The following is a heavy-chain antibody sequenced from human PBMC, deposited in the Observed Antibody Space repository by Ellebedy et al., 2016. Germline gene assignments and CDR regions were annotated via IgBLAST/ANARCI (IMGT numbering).Heavy chain of an antibody. CDR2: ISSSSSYI. CDR3: ARGGFSSSWYWRIDY. J-gene: IGHJ4*02. V-gene: IGHV3-21*01. D-gene: IGHD6-13*01. CDR1: GFTFSSYS. Sequence: GESLKISCAASGFTFSSYSMNWVRQAPGKGLEWVSSISSSSSYINYADSVKGRFTISRDNAKNSLYLQMNSLRAEDTAVYYCARGGFSSSWYWRIDYWGQGTLVTVSS.